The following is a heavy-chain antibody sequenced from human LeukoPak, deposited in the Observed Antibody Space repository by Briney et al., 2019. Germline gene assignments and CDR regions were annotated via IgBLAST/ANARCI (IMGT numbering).Heavy chain of an antibody. CDR2: VHPNSGNT. D-gene: IGHD1-14*01. CDR3: ARGPRNDP. Sequence: ASVKVSYKTSGYPFTTWEINWVRQAAGQGLEWMGWVHPNSGNTAYAQKFQDRVTITRDTSISTAYMELCGLRFDDTAVYFCARGPRNDPWGQGTLVTVSS. CDR1: GYPFTTWE. V-gene: IGHV1-8*01. J-gene: IGHJ5*02.